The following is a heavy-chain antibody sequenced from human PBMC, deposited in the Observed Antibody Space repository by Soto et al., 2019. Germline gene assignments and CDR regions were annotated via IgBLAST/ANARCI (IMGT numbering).Heavy chain of an antibody. V-gene: IGHV3-23*01. CDR3: ARWSYLDY. D-gene: IGHD3-3*01. CDR1: GFSFGSYA. Sequence: GGSLRLSCAASGFSFGSYALSWVRQAPGKGLEWVSTISGSDGKTFYADAVKGRFSISRGTSQNTLYLQMNSLRADDTAIYYCARWSYLDYWGQGTRVTVSS. J-gene: IGHJ4*02. CDR2: ISGSDGKT.